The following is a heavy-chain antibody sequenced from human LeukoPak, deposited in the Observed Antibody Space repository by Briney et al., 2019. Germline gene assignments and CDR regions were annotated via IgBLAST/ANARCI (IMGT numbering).Heavy chain of an antibody. Sequence: PGGSLRLSCAASGFTFSDYYMSWIRQAPGKGLEWVSYISSSGSTIYYADSVKGRFTISRDNAKNSLYLQMNSLRAEDTAVYYRARFATSTVTTFTYYYYGMDVWGQGTTVTVSS. CDR3: ARFATSTVTTFTYYYYGMDV. J-gene: IGHJ6*02. CDR1: GFTFSDYY. D-gene: IGHD4-17*01. V-gene: IGHV3-11*01. CDR2: ISSSGSTI.